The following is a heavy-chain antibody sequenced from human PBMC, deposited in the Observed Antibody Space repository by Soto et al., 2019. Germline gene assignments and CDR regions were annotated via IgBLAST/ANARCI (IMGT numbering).Heavy chain of an antibody. J-gene: IGHJ4*02. D-gene: IGHD1-26*01. CDR2: ISGSGGST. Sequence: EVQLLESGGGLVQPGGSLRLSCAASGFTFSSYAMRWVRQAPGKGLEWVSAISGSGGSTYYADSVKGRFTISRDNSKNALHLQMNSLRAGDTAVYYCARRGSGSYYDYWGQGTLVTVTS. CDR1: GFTFSSYA. V-gene: IGHV3-23*01. CDR3: ARRGSGSYYDY.